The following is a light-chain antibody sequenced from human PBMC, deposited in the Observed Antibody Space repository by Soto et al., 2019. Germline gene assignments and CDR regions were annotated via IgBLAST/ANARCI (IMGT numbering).Light chain of an antibody. CDR2: AAS. CDR3: QQLNSYPPVT. CDR1: QGISSY. Sequence: DIQLTQSPSFLSESVGDRVTITCRASQGISSYLAWYQQKPEKAPKLLIYAASTLQSGVPSRFRGSGSGTEFTLTISSLQPEDFATYYSQQLNSYPPVTFGPGTKVD. V-gene: IGKV1-9*01. J-gene: IGKJ3*01.